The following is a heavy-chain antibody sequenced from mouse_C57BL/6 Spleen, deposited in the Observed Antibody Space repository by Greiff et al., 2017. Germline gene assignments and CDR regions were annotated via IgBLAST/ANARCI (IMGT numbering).Heavy chain of an antibody. D-gene: IGHD2-12*01. J-gene: IGHJ2*01. Sequence: EVQRVESGGGLVKPGGSLKLSCAASGFTFSDYGVHWVRQAPEKGLEWVAYISSGSSTIYYADTVKGRFTISRDNAKNTLFLQMTSLRSEDTAMYYCARGARTTPDYWGQGTTLTVSS. CDR1: GFTFSDYG. CDR2: ISSGSSTI. CDR3: ARGARTTPDY. V-gene: IGHV5-17*01.